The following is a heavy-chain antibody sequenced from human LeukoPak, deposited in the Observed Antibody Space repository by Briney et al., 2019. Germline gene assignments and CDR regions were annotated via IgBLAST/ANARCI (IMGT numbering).Heavy chain of an antibody. D-gene: IGHD3-16*01. V-gene: IGHV3-48*01. CDR3: ARDRAAGAYPWYFDY. Sequence: GGSLRLSCAASGFTFSSYSMNWVRQAPGKGLEWVSYLISSSTTIYYADSVKGRFTISRDNAKNSLYLQMNSLRAEDTAVYYCARDRAAGAYPWYFDYWGQGTLVTVSS. J-gene: IGHJ4*02. CDR1: GFTFSSYS. CDR2: LISSSTTI.